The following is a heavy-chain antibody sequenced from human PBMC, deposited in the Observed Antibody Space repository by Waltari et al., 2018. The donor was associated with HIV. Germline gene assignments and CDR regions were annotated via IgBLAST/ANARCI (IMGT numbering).Heavy chain of an antibody. D-gene: IGHD2-21*01. Sequence: QVQLQESGPGLVKPSETLSLTCTVSGGSISSYYWSWIRQPPGKGLEWIGYIYYSGSTNYNPSLKSRVTISVDTSKNQFSLKLSSVTAADTAVYYCARRVMRGYYFDYWGQGTLVTVSS. CDR2: IYYSGST. CDR3: ARRVMRGYYFDY. J-gene: IGHJ4*02. CDR1: GGSISSYY. V-gene: IGHV4-59*01.